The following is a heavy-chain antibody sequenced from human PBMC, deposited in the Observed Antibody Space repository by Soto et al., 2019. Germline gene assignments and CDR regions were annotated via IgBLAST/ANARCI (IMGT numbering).Heavy chain of an antibody. CDR3: ARGQGAARPVNP. V-gene: IGHV1-8*01. J-gene: IGHJ4*02. CDR2: MNPNSGNT. CDR1: GYTFTSYD. Sequence: ASVKVSCKASGYTFTSYDINWVRQATGQGLEWMGWMNPNSGNTGYAQKFQGRVTMTRNTSISTAYMELSSLRSEDTAVYCCARGQGAARPVNPWGQGTLVTVSS. D-gene: IGHD6-6*01.